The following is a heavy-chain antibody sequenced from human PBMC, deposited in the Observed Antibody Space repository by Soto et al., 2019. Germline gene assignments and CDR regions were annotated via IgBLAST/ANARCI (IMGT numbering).Heavy chain of an antibody. CDR3: AKDADTYGSRTFDD. V-gene: IGHV3-30*18. Sequence: QVQLVESGGGVVQPGRSLRLSCAASGFTFSSYGMHWVRQAPGKGLEWLAFISYDGSPKYYADSVKGRFTISRDNSNNTLHLQIHSLRAEDTALYYCAKDADTYGSRTFDDWGQGSLVTVSS. CDR2: ISYDGSPK. D-gene: IGHD5-18*01. CDR1: GFTFSSYG. J-gene: IGHJ4*02.